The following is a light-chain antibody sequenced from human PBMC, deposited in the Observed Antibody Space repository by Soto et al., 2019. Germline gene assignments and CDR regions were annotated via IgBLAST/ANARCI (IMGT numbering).Light chain of an antibody. V-gene: IGLV2-8*01. CDR3: SSYAGSSYV. J-gene: IGLJ1*01. Sequence: QSALTQPPSASGSPGQSVAISCTGTSSDVGGYSYVSWYQQHPGKAPKLMIYEVNKRPSGVPDRFSGSKSGNTASLTVSGLQAEDEADYYCSSYAGSSYVFGTGTKLTVL. CDR1: SSDVGGYSY. CDR2: EVN.